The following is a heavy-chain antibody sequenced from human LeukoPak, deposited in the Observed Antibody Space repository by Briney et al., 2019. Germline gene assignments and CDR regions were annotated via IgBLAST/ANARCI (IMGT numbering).Heavy chain of an antibody. CDR1: GFTFSNAW. Sequence: GGSLRLSCAASGFTFSNAWMKWVRQAQGKGLEGGGRIKTKADGEPTDYAASVKGRFTISSDDSKNTLYLQMNSLKTEDAAMYYCTTNDAFDIWGQGTAVTVSS. V-gene: IGHV3-15*01. CDR2: IKTKADGEPT. J-gene: IGHJ3*02. CDR3: TTNDAFDI.